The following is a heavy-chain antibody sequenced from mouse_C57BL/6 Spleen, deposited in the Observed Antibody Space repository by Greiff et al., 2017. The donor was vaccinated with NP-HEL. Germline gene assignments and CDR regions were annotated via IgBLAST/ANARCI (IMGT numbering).Heavy chain of an antibody. CDR1: GYAFSSSW. J-gene: IGHJ4*01. CDR3: ARGGSSGYPFAMDY. D-gene: IGHD3-2*02. V-gene: IGHV1-82*01. Sequence: QVQLKQSGPELVKPGASVKISCKASGYAFSSSWMNWVKQRPGQGLEWIGRIYPGDGDTNYNGKFKGKATLTADKSSSTAYMQLSSLTSEDSAVYFCARGGSSGYPFAMDYWGQGTSVTVSS. CDR2: IYPGDGDT.